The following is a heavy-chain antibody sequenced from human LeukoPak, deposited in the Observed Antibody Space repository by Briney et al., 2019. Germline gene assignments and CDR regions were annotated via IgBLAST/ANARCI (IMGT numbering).Heavy chain of an antibody. D-gene: IGHD4-23*01. CDR3: AGYGGNKGIDP. V-gene: IGHV1-46*01. CDR2: INPSGGST. J-gene: IGHJ5*02. CDR1: GYTFTSYY. Sequence: ASVKVSCKASGYTFTSYYMHWVRQAPGQGLEWMGIINPSGGSTSYAQKFQGRVTMTRDTSTSTVYMGLSSLRSEDTAVYYCAGYGGNKGIDPWGQGTLVTVSS.